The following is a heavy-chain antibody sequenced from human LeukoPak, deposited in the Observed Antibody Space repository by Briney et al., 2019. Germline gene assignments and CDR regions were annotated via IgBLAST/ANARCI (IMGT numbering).Heavy chain of an antibody. V-gene: IGHV1-18*01. CDR2: ISAYNGDT. J-gene: IGHJ4*02. D-gene: IGHD5-18*01. CDR1: GYTFTSYG. CDR3: ARAGHTPMGADFDY. Sequence: ASVKVSCKASGYTFTSYGITWVRQAPGQGLEWMGWISAYNGDTNYAQNLQGRVIMTTDTSTSTAYMELRGLRSDDTAVYYCARAGHTPMGADFDYWGQGTLVTVSS.